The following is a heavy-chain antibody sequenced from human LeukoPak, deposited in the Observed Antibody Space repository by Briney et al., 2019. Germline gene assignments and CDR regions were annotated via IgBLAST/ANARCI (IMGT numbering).Heavy chain of an antibody. CDR1: GFTFSSYG. CDR3: AKLGYSSGWFDY. Sequence: GRSLRLSCAASGFTFSSYGMHWVRQAPGKGLEWVAVIWYDGSNKYYADSVKGRFTISRDNSKNTLYLQMNSLRAEDTAVYYCAKLGYSSGWFDYWGQGTLVTVSS. V-gene: IGHV3-33*06. CDR2: IWYDGSNK. J-gene: IGHJ5*01. D-gene: IGHD6-19*01.